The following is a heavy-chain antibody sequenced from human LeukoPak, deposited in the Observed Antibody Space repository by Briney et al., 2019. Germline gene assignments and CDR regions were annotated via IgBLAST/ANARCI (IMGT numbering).Heavy chain of an antibody. CDR3: ARSPAPTEYYYDSSGYTQRAFDI. J-gene: IGHJ3*02. CDR1: GGTFSIYT. V-gene: IGHV1-69*02. CDR2: IIPILGIA. D-gene: IGHD3-22*01. Sequence: ASVTVSCKASGGTFSIYTISWVRQAPGQGLEWMGRIIPILGIANYAQKFQGRVTITADKSTSTAYMELSSLRSEDTAVYYCARSPAPTEYYYDSSGYTQRAFDIWGQGTMVTVSS.